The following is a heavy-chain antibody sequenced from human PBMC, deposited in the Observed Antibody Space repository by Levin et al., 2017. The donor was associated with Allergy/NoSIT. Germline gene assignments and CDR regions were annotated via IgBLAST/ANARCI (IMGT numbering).Heavy chain of an antibody. V-gene: IGHV4-59*01. CDR2: VYFTGST. Sequence: PSETLSLTCAVSGGSFKSYYWNWIRQSPGKGLEWIGYVYFTGSTHYNPSLVSRVSISLDTSNNQFSLNLTSVTPDDTAIYYCARSIRYYYTSWSLDLWGQGTPVAVSS. D-gene: IGHD3-10*01. CDR3: ARSIRYYYTSWSLDL. CDR1: GGSFKSYY. J-gene: IGHJ5*02.